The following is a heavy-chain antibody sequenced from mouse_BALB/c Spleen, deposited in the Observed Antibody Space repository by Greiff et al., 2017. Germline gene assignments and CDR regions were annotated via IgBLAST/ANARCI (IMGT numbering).Heavy chain of an antibody. J-gene: IGHJ4*01. CDR2: IYPGNSDT. Sequence: VQLQQSGTVLARPGASVKMSCKASGYSFTSYWMHWVKQRPGQGLEWIGAIYPGNSDTSYNQKFKGKAKLTAVTSASTAYMELSSLTNEDSAVYYCTRQVGPYYAMDYWGQGTSVTVSS. D-gene: IGHD1-1*02. CDR1: GYSFTSYW. CDR3: TRQVGPYYAMDY. V-gene: IGHV1-5*01.